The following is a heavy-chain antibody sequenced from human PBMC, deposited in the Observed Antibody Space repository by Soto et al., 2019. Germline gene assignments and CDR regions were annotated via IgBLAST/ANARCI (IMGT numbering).Heavy chain of an antibody. V-gene: IGHV3-23*04. CDR2: ISGSGNSP. CDR1: GFIFGDHV. D-gene: IGHD1-26*01. CDR3: ARGTHSYSGSHELDA. J-gene: IGHJ5*02. Sequence: EVQLVESGGRLVQRGGSLRLSCSGSGFIFGDHVMDWVRQAPGKGLEGVAGISGSGNSPFFRDSVKGRFTNSRDNSKNTVYLEMNNLRDEDSAMYFCARGTHSYSGSHELDAWGLGTLVTVSS.